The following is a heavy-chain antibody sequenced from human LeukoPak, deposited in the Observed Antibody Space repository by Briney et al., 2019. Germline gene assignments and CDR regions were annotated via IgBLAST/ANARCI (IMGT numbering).Heavy chain of an antibody. D-gene: IGHD2-2*01. Sequence: GASVKVSCKASGYTFTVYYIHWVRQAPGQGLEWMGGINPNSGGTNYAQKFEGRVTMTRDTSISTAYMELSRLRTDDTDVYYCARLWRRSSTSLGYWGQGTLVTVSS. CDR2: INPNSGGT. CDR1: GYTFTVYY. CDR3: ARLWRRSSTSLGY. J-gene: IGHJ4*02. V-gene: IGHV1-2*02.